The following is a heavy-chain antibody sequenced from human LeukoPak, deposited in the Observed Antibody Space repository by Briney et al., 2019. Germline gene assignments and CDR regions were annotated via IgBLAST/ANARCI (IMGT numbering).Heavy chain of an antibody. J-gene: IGHJ4*02. CDR3: ARERIAVAGGYYFDY. CDR2: IYYSGST. CDR1: GGSISSYY. D-gene: IGHD6-19*01. Sequence: PSETLSLTCTVSGGSISSYYWSWIRQPPAKGLEWIGYIYYSGSTNYNPSLKSRVTISVDTSKNQFSLKLSSVTAADTAVYYCARERIAVAGGYYFDYWGQGTLVTVSS. V-gene: IGHV4-59*01.